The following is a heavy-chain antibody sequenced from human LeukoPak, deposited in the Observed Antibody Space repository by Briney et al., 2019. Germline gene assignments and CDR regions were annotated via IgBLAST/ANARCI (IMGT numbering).Heavy chain of an antibody. J-gene: IGHJ6*03. Sequence: PGGSLRLSCAASGFTFDDYGMSWVRQARGKGLEWVSGINWNGGSTGYADSVKGRFTISRDNAKNSLYLQMNSLRAEDTALYYCARGSEFLEWFRSHYYYYMDVWGKGTTVTVSS. CDR1: GFTFDDYG. CDR3: ARGSEFLEWFRSHYYYYMDV. V-gene: IGHV3-20*04. CDR2: INWNGGST. D-gene: IGHD3-3*01.